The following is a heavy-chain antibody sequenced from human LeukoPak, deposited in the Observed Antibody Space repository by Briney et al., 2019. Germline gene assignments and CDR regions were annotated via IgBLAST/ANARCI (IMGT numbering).Heavy chain of an antibody. CDR3: ARDRASYSSSWYVGFGY. CDR1: GGTFSSYA. Sequence: GASVKVSCKASGGTFSSYAISWVRQAPGQGLEWMGGIIPIFGTANYAQKFQGRVTITADKSTSTAYMELSSLRSEDTAVYYCARDRASYSSSWYVGFGYWGRGTLVTVSS. CDR2: IIPIFGTA. J-gene: IGHJ4*02. V-gene: IGHV1-69*06. D-gene: IGHD6-13*01.